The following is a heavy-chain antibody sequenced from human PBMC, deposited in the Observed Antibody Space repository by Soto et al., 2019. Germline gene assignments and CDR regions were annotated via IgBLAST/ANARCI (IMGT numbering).Heavy chain of an antibody. CDR2: ISYDGSNK. Sequence: GGSLRLSCAASGFTFSSYAMHWVRQAPGKGLEWVAVISYDGSNKYYADSVKGRFTISRDNSKNTLYLQMNSLRAEGTAVYYCARLLPYWYYYDSSGLFDAFDIWGQGTMVTVSS. CDR1: GFTFSSYA. V-gene: IGHV3-30-3*01. D-gene: IGHD3-22*01. J-gene: IGHJ3*02. CDR3: ARLLPYWYYYDSSGLFDAFDI.